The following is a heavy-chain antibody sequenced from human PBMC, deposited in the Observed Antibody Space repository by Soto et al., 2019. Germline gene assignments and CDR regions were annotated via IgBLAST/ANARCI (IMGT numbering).Heavy chain of an antibody. J-gene: IGHJ3*02. CDR1: GFTFSDYY. D-gene: IGHD3-9*01. V-gene: IGHV3-11*05. CDR2: VRISSSYT. Sequence: QVQLVESGGGLVKPGGSLRLSCAASGFTFSDYYMSWIRQAPGKGREWVSYVRISSSYTNYGDSEKGRSTISRDNVKNSLYLQMNSQGAEDTAVYYCARDEDILAGSDGFGILGPGTMVTVSS. CDR3: ARDEDILAGSDGFGI.